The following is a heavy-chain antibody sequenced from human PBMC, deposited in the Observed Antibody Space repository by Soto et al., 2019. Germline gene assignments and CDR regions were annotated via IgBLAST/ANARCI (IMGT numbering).Heavy chain of an antibody. Sequence: SETLSLTCTLSVFSIISFFYDWNWIRQHPGKGLEWIAYIHYSGSTYYNPSLKSRVTISVDTSKNQFYLRLSSVTAADTAVYYCATSVGHTKDLVFDYWGQGPLVTVSS. V-gene: IGHV4-31*03. D-gene: IGHD2-8*01. CDR2: IHYSGST. CDR1: VFSIISFFYD. J-gene: IGHJ4*02. CDR3: ATSVGHTKDLVFDY.